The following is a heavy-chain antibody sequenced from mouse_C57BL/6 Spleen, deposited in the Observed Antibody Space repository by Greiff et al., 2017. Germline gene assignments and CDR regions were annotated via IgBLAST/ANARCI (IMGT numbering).Heavy chain of an antibody. V-gene: IGHV5-17*01. D-gene: IGHD2-3*01. CDR3: ARHDGYLAWFAY. CDR1: GFTFSDYG. Sequence: DVHLVESGGGLVKPGGSLKLSCAASGFTFSDYGMHWVRQAPEKGLEWVAYISSGSSTIYYADTVKGRFTISRDNAKNTLFLQMTSLRSEDTAMYYCARHDGYLAWFAYWGQGTLVTVSA. CDR2: ISSGSSTI. J-gene: IGHJ3*01.